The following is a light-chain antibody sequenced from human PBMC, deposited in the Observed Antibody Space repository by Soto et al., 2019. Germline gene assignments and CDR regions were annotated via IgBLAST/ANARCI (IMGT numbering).Light chain of an antibody. V-gene: IGLV2-14*01. CDR2: DVS. J-gene: IGLJ1*01. Sequence: QSVLTQPASVSGSPGQSVTISCTGTSSDVGGYNYVSWYQQHPGKAPKLMIYDVSNRPSGVSNRFSGSKSGNTASLTISGLAAEEDADYYCCSSTSSSPLGFGTGTKLTVL. CDR1: SSDVGGYNY. CDR3: CSSTSSSPLG.